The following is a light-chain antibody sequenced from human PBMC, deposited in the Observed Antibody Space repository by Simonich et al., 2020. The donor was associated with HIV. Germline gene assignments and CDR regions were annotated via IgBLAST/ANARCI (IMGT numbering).Light chain of an antibody. CDR1: HSVSSSY. V-gene: IGKV3D-20*01. CDR2: DAS. CDR3: QQYGSSPRT. Sequence: EIVLTKSPGTLSLSPGEKATLSCRASHSVSSSYLDGYQQKPGLAPMLRIYDASSRATGIPDRVSGSGAGTDFTLTISRLEPEDFAVYYGQQYGSSPRTFGQGTKVEIK. J-gene: IGKJ1*01.